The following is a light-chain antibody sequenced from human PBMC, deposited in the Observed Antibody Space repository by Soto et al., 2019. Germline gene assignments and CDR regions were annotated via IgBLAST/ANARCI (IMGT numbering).Light chain of an antibody. Sequence: EIVMTQSPATLSVSPGERATLSCRASQSVSSNLAWYQQKPGQAPRLLLYGASTRATGIPGRFSGSGSGTDFTLPIRSLQSEDFAVYYCQQHNYWPSFGQGPKLEIK. V-gene: IGKV3-15*01. CDR1: QSVSSN. CDR2: GAS. CDR3: QQHNYWPS. J-gene: IGKJ2*01.